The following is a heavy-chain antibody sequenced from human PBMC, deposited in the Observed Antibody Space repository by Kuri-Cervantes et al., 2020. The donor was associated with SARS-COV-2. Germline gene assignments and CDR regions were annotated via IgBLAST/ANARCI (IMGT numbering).Heavy chain of an antibody. CDR2: ISYDGSNK. Sequence: LSLTCAASGFTFSSYGMHWVRQAPGKGLEWVAVISYDGSNKYYADSVKGRFTISRDNSKNTLYLQMNSLRAEDTAVYYCARLGVAAAGSYYYDGMDVWGQGTTVTVSS. CDR3: ARLGVAAAGSYYYDGMDV. J-gene: IGHJ6*02. V-gene: IGHV3-30*03. D-gene: IGHD6-13*01. CDR1: GFTFSSYG.